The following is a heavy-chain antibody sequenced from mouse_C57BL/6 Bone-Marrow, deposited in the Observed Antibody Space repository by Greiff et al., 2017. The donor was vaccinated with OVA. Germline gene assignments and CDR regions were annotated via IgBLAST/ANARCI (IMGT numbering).Heavy chain of an antibody. V-gene: IGHV1-20*01. J-gene: IGHJ2*01. CDR1: GYSFTGYF. CDR3: ARGGHYYGSSYYFDY. D-gene: IGHD1-1*01. CDR2: INPYNGDT. Sequence: VQLKESGPELVKPGDSVKISCKASGYSFTGYFMNWVMQSHGKSLEWIGRINPYNGDTFYNQKFKGKATLTVDKSSSTAHMELRSLTSEDSAVYFCARGGHYYGSSYYFDYWGQGTTLTVSS.